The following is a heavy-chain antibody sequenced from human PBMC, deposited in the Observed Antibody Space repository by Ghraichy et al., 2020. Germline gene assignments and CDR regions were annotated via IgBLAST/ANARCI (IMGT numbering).Heavy chain of an antibody. CDR2: ISSNGGET. D-gene: IGHD6-19*01. CDR3: ARGPVAGRWYFDL. J-gene: IGHJ2*01. Sequence: GGSLRLSCAASGFTFSTYGMHWVRQAPGRGLEYVSAISSNGGETFYANSVKGSFTISRDNSKNTLYLQVGSLGDEDMAVYYCARGPVAGRWYFDLWGRGTLVTVSS. V-gene: IGHV3-64*01. CDR1: GFTFSTYG.